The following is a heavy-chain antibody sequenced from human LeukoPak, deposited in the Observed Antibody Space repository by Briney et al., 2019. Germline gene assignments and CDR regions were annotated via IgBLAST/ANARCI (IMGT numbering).Heavy chain of an antibody. CDR2: LRFDGTIK. CDR1: GFTFRDYG. J-gene: IGHJ6*04. D-gene: IGHD3-10*02. V-gene: IGHV3-30*02. Sequence: GGSLRLSCAASGFTFRDYGMHWVRQAPGKGLEWVAFLRFDGTIKFYEDSVKGRFTISRDNSKNTLYLQMNSLRAEDTAVYYCAELGITMIGGVWGKGTTVTISS. CDR3: AELGITMIGGV.